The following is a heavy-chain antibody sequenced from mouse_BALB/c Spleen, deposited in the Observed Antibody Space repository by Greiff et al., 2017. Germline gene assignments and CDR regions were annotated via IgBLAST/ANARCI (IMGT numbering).Heavy chain of an antibody. J-gene: IGHJ2*01. CDR3: GRGGGNYDVYFDY. CDR1: GYSFTGYF. Sequence: EVKLMESGPELVKPGASVKISCKASGYSFTGYFMNWVKQSHGKSLEWIGRINPYNGDTFYNQKFKGKATLTVDKSSSTAHMELLSLTSEDSAVYYCGRGGGNYDVYFDYWGQGTTLTVSS. V-gene: IGHV1-37*01. D-gene: IGHD2-1*01. CDR2: INPYNGDT.